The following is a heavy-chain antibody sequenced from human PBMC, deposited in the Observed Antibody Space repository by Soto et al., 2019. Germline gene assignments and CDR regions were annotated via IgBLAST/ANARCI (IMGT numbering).Heavy chain of an antibody. V-gene: IGHV3-53*02. CDR1: GFTVSSNY. CDR2: IYSGGST. Sequence: EVQLVETGGGLIQPGGSLRLSCAASGFTVSSNYMSWVRQAPGKGLEWVSVIYSGGSTYYADSVKGRFTISRDNSKNTLYLQMNSLRAEDTAVYYCARDNGDCSGGSCLGRNAFDIWGQGTMVTVSS. J-gene: IGHJ3*02. D-gene: IGHD2-15*01. CDR3: ARDNGDCSGGSCLGRNAFDI.